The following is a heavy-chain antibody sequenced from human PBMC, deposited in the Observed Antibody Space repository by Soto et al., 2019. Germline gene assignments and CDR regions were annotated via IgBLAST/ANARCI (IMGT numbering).Heavy chain of an antibody. J-gene: IGHJ4*02. D-gene: IGHD3-16*01. V-gene: IGHV3-53*01. CDR1: GFIVSRSH. CDR2: IYNHGQI. Sequence: GGSLRLSCVVSGFIVSRSHMMWVRQAPGKGLEGGSVIYNHGQINYVDLVKGRFTIARDNSKNTIYLQMNSLKVEGTAVYYCMRVTGGERHCDQGSLVTVAS. CDR3: MRVTGGERH.